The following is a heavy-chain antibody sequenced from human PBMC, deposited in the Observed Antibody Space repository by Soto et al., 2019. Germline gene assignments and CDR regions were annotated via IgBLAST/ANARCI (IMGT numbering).Heavy chain of an antibody. J-gene: IGHJ3*02. D-gene: IGHD2-21*02. Sequence: QVQLQESGPGLVKPSQTLSLTCTVSGGSISSGGYYWSWIRQHPGKGLEWIGYIFYSGTTYYNPSLKSRVTISRDTSKNPFSLKLNSVTAADTAVYYCARAPVHIVVVTALASAFDIWGQGKMVTVSS. CDR3: ARAPVHIVVVTALASAFDI. CDR2: IFYSGTT. V-gene: IGHV4-31*03. CDR1: GGSISSGGYY.